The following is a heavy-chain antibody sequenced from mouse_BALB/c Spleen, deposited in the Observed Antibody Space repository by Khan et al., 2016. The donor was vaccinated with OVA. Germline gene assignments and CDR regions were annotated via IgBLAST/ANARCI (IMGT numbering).Heavy chain of an antibody. D-gene: IGHD2-10*01. Sequence: QVQLKQSGPALVAPSQSLSITCTISGFSLTNYGVHWVRQPPGKGLEWLVVIWSDGSTTNNSALKSRLSISKDNSKSQVFLKMNSLQTDDTAMYYCARQPYYHYYIMDYWGQGTSVTVSS. CDR3: ARQPYYHYYIMDY. V-gene: IGHV2-6-1*01. CDR2: IWSDGST. CDR1: GFSLTNYG. J-gene: IGHJ4*01.